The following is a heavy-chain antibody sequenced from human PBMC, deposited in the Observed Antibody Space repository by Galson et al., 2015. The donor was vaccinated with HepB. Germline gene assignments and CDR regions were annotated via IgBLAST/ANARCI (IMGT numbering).Heavy chain of an antibody. CDR3: ARARGQGAGDYENWYLDL. V-gene: IGHV3-30*04. CDR2: ISSNGKYT. D-gene: IGHD4-17*01. Sequence: SLRLSCTASGFTFSNYAIHWVRQAPGQGLEWVAVISSNGKYTNYADTGKGRFTITTDNSKNTEFLQMNSLRAEDTAVYYCARARGQGAGDYENWYLDLWGRGTLVTVSS. CDR1: GFTFSNYA. J-gene: IGHJ2*01.